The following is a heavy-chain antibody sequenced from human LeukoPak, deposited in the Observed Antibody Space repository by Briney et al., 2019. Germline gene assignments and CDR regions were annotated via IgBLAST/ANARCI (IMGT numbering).Heavy chain of an antibody. V-gene: IGHV4-4*02. Sequence: KTSGTLSLTCAVSGGSISSNHWWTWVRQPPGKGLEWIGEIYHSGSTNQNPSLKSRLTISVDKSKNQFSLKLSSVTAADTAVYYCARMIDYNYSYAFDYWGQGTLVTVSS. CDR2: IYHSGST. CDR3: ARMIDYNYSYAFDY. D-gene: IGHD5-18*01. CDR1: GGSISSNHW. J-gene: IGHJ4*02.